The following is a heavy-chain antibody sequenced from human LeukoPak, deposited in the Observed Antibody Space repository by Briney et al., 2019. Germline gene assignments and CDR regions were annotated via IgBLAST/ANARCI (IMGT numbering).Heavy chain of an antibody. D-gene: IGHD1-26*01. CDR2: IQTSGST. CDR1: GGSISSYF. CDR3: ARVFGLRIGATGYFDY. Sequence: SETLSLTCTVSGGSISSYFWSWIRQPAGKGLEWIGRIQTSGSTNYNPSLKSRVTMSVDTSKSRFSLKLSSVTAADTAIYYCARVFGLRIGATGYFDYWGQGVLVTVSS. V-gene: IGHV4-4*07. J-gene: IGHJ4*02.